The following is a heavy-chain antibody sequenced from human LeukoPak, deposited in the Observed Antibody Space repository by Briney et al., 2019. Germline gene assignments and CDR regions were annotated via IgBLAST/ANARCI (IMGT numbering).Heavy chain of an antibody. J-gene: IGHJ4*02. D-gene: IGHD3-22*01. CDR2: ISHNADRT. CDR1: GFTFDSYA. V-gene: IGHV3-23*01. CDR3: AIMHGNYDGSGYLVQ. Sequence: TGGSLRLSCAASGFTFDSYAMSWVRQAPGKGLEWVSFISHNADRTYKADSVEGRFTISRDNPRITLYLQMNSLRDDHTSVYYCAIMHGNYDGSGYLVQWGQGTLVTVSS.